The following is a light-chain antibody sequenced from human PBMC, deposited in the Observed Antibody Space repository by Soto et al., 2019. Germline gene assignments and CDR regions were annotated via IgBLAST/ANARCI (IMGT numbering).Light chain of an antibody. CDR1: QNINSL. J-gene: IGKJ5*01. V-gene: IGKV3-15*01. Sequence: RVLTQSPATLSVSPGERATLSCRASQNINSLLAWYQQRPGQAPRLLIYGASTRATGTPDRFSGSGSGTEFTLTISSLQPEDFVVYYCQQYNNWPITFGQGTRL. CDR2: GAS. CDR3: QQYNNWPIT.